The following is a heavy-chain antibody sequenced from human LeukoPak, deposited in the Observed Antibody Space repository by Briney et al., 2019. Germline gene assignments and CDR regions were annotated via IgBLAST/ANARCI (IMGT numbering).Heavy chain of an antibody. D-gene: IGHD1-20*01. J-gene: IGHJ4*02. CDR3: ANHRTPDRYHWNYFDY. CDR2: IGGHVHST. Sequence: GGSLRLSCAASGFTFRNSAMSWVRQAPGTGLEWVSSIGGHVHSTYYADSVIGRFTISRDDSKNTLYLRMNSLRANDTAIYYCANHRTPDRYHWNYFDYWGQGTLVTVSS. V-gene: IGHV3-23*01. CDR1: GFTFRNSA.